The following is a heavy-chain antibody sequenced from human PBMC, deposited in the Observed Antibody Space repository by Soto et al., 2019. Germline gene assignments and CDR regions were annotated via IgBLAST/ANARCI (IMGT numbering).Heavy chain of an antibody. D-gene: IGHD3-3*01. J-gene: IGHJ5*02. Sequence: PSETLSLTCAVYGGSVSGYYWSWIRQPPGKGLEWIGEINHSGSTNYNPSLKSRATISVDTSKNQFSLKLSSVTAADTAVYYCARGLAHYDFWSGYYTGWFDPWGQGTLVTVSS. CDR2: INHSGST. CDR1: GGSVSGYY. CDR3: ARGLAHYDFWSGYYTGWFDP. V-gene: IGHV4-34*01.